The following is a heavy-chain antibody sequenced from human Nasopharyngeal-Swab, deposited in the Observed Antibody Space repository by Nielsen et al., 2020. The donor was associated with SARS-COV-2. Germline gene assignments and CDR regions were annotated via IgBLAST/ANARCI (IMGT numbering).Heavy chain of an antibody. D-gene: IGHD6-13*01. J-gene: IGHJ4*02. Sequence: VRQAPGKGLEWVSSISSSSSYIYYADSVKGRFTISRDNAKNSLYLQMNSLRAEDTAVYYFARERGSSWYYFDYWGQGTLVTVSS. CDR2: ISSSSSYI. V-gene: IGHV3-21*01. CDR3: ARERGSSWYYFDY.